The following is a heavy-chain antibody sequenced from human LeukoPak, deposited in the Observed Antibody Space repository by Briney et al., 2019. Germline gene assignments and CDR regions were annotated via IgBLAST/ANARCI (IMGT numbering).Heavy chain of an antibody. J-gene: IGHJ3*02. Sequence: GGSLRLSCAASGFTFSNAWMSWVRQAPGKGLEWVGRIKSKTDGGTTDYAAPVKGRFTISRDDSKNTLYLQMNSLKTEDTAVYYCTNASPIRDGYNFNAFDIWGQGTMVTVSS. CDR1: GFTFSNAW. D-gene: IGHD5-24*01. CDR3: TNASPIRDGYNFNAFDI. CDR2: IKSKTDGGTT. V-gene: IGHV3-15*01.